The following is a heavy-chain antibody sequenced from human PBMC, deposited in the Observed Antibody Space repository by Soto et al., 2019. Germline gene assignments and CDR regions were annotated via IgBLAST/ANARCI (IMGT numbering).Heavy chain of an antibody. V-gene: IGHV3-9*01. CDR2: ISWNSGSI. CDR1: GLTFDDYA. D-gene: IGHD1-1*01. CDR3: ARYRDYYGMDV. J-gene: IGHJ6*02. Sequence: GGSLRLSCAASGLTFDDYAMHWVRQAPGKGLEWVSGISWNSGSIGYADSVKGRFTISRDNAKNSLYLQMNSLRAEDTALYYCARYRDYYGMDVWGQGTTVTVSS.